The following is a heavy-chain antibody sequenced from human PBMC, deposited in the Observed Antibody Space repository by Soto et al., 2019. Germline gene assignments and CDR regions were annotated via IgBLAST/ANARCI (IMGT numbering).Heavy chain of an antibody. Sequence: WGSLRLSCAASGFTFSSYAMSWVRQAPGKGLEWVSAISGSGGSTYYADSVKGRFTISRDNSKNTLYLQMNSLRAEDTAVYYCAKCTPFIVVVPAAIIDWFDPWGQGTLVTVSS. V-gene: IGHV3-23*01. CDR1: GFTFSSYA. CDR2: ISGSGGST. CDR3: AKCTPFIVVVPAAIIDWFDP. J-gene: IGHJ5*02. D-gene: IGHD2-2*01.